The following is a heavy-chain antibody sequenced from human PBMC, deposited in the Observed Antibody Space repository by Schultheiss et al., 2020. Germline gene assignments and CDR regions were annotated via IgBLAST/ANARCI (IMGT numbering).Heavy chain of an antibody. D-gene: IGHD5-12*01. J-gene: IGHJ2*01. CDR1: GFTFSSYD. CDR2: IGTAGDT. CDR3: AREGGYVSPWYFDL. V-gene: IGHV3-13*01. Sequence: GGSLRLSCAASGFTFSSYDMHWVRQATGKGLEWVSAIGTAGDTYYPGSVKGRFTISRDNSKNTLYLQMNSLRAEDTAVYYCAREGGYVSPWYFDLWGRGTLVTVSS.